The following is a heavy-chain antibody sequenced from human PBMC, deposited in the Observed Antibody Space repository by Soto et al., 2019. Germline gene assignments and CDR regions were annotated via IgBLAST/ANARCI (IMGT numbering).Heavy chain of an antibody. V-gene: IGHV3-33*01. D-gene: IGHD6-6*01. J-gene: IGHJ5*02. CDR2: IWYDGSNK. CDR1: GFTFSSYG. Sequence: SGFTFSSYGMHWVRQAPGKGLEWVAVIWYDGSNKYYADSVKGRFTISRDNSKNTLYLQMNSLRAEDTAVYYCARDQSIAARGNWFDPWGQGTLVTVSS. CDR3: ARDQSIAARGNWFDP.